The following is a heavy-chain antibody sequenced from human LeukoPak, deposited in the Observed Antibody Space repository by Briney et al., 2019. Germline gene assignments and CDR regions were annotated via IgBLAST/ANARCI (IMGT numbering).Heavy chain of an antibody. CDR1: GDSVSSGGPY. CDR2: ILHSGTT. D-gene: IGHD5-24*01. V-gene: IGHV4-31*03. J-gene: IGHJ4*02. Sequence: SETLSLTCNVSGDSVSSGGPYWNWIRQNPTKGLEWIGYILHSGTTYYKPSLKSRLTISLDKSKNQFSLKLTSVTVADTAVYYCARGPLREFDYWGQGILVTVSS. CDR3: ARGPLREFDY.